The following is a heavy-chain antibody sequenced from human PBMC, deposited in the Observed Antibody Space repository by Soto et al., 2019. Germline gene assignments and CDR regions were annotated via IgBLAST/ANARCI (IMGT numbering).Heavy chain of an antibody. CDR1: GGSISSYY. Sequence: PSETLSLTCTVSGGSISSYYWSWIRQPPGKGLEWIGYIYYSGSTNYNPSLKSRVTISVDTSKNQFSLKLSSVTAADTAVYYCASNYGDYVDPKWYYFDYWGQGTLVTVSS. CDR2: IYYSGST. D-gene: IGHD4-17*01. CDR3: ASNYGDYVDPKWYYFDY. V-gene: IGHV4-59*01. J-gene: IGHJ4*02.